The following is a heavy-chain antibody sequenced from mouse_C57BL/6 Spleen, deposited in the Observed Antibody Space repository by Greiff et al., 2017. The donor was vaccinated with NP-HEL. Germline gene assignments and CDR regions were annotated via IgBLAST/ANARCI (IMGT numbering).Heavy chain of an antibody. Sequence: VQLQQSGPELVKPGASVKISCKASGYSFTAYYMNWVKQSPEKSLEWIGEINPSTGGTTYNQKFKAKATLTVDKSSSTAYMQLKSLTSEDSAVYYCARSIAAYYDYGGPFAYWGQGTLVTVSA. J-gene: IGHJ3*01. CDR2: INPSTGGT. CDR1: GYSFTAYY. V-gene: IGHV1-42*01. D-gene: IGHD2-4*01. CDR3: ARSIAAYYDYGGPFAY.